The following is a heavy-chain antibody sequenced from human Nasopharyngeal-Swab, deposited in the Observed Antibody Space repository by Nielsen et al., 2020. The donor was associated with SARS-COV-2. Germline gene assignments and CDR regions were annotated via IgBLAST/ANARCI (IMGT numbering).Heavy chain of an antibody. Sequence: GGSLRLSCGGSGFTFSDYWMSWVRQSPEKGLEWVANIKQDGTLKSYVDSVKGRFIISRDNAKNSLDLQMNSLRVEDTAVYYCARGSSADSGWGYYWGQGTLVTVSS. CDR1: GFTFSDYW. CDR3: ARGSSADSGWGYY. D-gene: IGHD2-15*01. V-gene: IGHV3-7*03. CDR2: IKQDGTLK. J-gene: IGHJ4*02.